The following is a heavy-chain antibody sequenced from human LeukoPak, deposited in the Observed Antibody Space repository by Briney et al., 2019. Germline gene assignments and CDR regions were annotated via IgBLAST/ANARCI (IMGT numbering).Heavy chain of an antibody. CDR2: IRSKAYGGTT. J-gene: IGHJ4*02. CDR3: TSDGSYDY. CDR1: GFTFGDYA. V-gene: IGHV3-49*04. Sequence: GGSLRLSCTASGFTFGDYAMNWVRQAPGKGREWVGFIRSKAYGGTTEYAASVKGRFTISRDDSKSIAYLQMNSLKSEDTAVYYCTSDGSYDYWGQGTLVTVSS. D-gene: IGHD2-2*03.